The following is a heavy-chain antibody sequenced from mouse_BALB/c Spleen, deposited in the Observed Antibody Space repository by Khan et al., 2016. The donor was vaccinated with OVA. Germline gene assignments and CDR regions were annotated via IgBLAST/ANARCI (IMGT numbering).Heavy chain of an antibody. CDR1: GYTFTDYN. Sequence: QVQLKQSGAELARPGASVKLSCKASGYTFTDYNINWVKQRTGQGLEWIGEIYPGSNNTYYNETFKGKATLPADKSSSTAYMQLSSLTSEDSAGYFCAREWGGWFPYWGQGTLVTVSA. V-gene: IGHV1-77*01. CDR2: IYPGSNNT. CDR3: AREWGGWFPY. J-gene: IGHJ3*01.